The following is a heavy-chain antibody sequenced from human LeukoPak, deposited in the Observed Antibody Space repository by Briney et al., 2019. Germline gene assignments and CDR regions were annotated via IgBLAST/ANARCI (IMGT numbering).Heavy chain of an antibody. J-gene: IGHJ4*02. CDR2: ISYDGSNK. CDR3: AKDRGFSGYQLRSD. D-gene: IGHD2-2*01. V-gene: IGHV3-30*18. Sequence: GGSLRLSCAASGFTFSSYGMHWVRQAPGKGLEWVAVISYDGSNKYYADSVKGRFTISRDNSKNTLYLQMSSLRAEDTAVYYCAKDRGFSGYQLRSDWGQGTLVTVSS. CDR1: GFTFSSYG.